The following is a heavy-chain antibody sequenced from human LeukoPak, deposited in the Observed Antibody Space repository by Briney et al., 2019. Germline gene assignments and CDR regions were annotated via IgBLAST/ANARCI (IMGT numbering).Heavy chain of an antibody. CDR1: GFAFSTYW. CDR3: ASPIGGGFDY. CDR2: IRTDGGST. J-gene: IGHJ4*02. Sequence: GGSLRLSCAASGFAFSTYWMHWVRQAPGKGLVWVSRIRTDGGSTYYADSVKGRFTISRDNAKNSLYLQMNSLRAEDTAVYYCASPIGGGFDYWGQGTLVTVSS. V-gene: IGHV3-74*01. D-gene: IGHD2/OR15-2a*01.